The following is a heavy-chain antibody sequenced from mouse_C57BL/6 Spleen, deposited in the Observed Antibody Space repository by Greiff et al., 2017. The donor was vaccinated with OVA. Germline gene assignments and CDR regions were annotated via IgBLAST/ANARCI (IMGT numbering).Heavy chain of an antibody. J-gene: IGHJ3*01. D-gene: IGHD2-5*01. Sequence: VQLQQSGPGLVKPSQSLSLTCSVTGYSITSGYYWNWIRQFPGNKLEWMGYISYDGSNNYNPSLKNRISITRDTSKNQFFLKLNSVTTEDTATYYCASRYSNPFAYWGQGTLVTVSA. CDR3: ASRYSNPFAY. V-gene: IGHV3-6*01. CDR1: GYSITSGYY. CDR2: ISYDGSN.